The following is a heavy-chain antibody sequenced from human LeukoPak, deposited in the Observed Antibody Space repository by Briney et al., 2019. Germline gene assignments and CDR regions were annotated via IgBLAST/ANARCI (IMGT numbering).Heavy chain of an antibody. V-gene: IGHV3-23*01. CDR3: ARVVVEATTRYFDY. J-gene: IGHJ4*02. CDR1: GFTFTSDA. Sequence: PGGSLRLSCVASGFTFTSDAMNWVRQAPGKGLEWVSSTVSRGTTQYADSVKGRFTISRDNSKNTLFLQMNSLRAEDTAVYYCARVVVEATTRYFDYWGQGTLVTVSS. D-gene: IGHD1-26*01. CDR2: TVSRGTT.